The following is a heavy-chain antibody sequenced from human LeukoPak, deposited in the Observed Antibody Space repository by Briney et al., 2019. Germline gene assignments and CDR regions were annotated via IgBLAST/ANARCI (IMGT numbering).Heavy chain of an antibody. Sequence: SETLSLTCTVSGGSISSSSYYWGWIRQPPGKGLEWIGSIYDGSIYYSGKTYYNPSLKSRVTISVDTSKNQFSLKLSSVTAADTAVYYCARAGESGDPFDYWGQGTLVTVSS. CDR2: IYYSGKT. J-gene: IGHJ4*02. CDR3: ARAGESGDPFDY. D-gene: IGHD4-17*01. V-gene: IGHV4-39*01. CDR1: GGSISSSSYY.